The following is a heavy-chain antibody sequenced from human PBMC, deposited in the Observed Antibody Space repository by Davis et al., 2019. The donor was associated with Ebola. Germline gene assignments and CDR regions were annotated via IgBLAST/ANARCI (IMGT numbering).Heavy chain of an antibody. CDR2: IKKDGTVR. J-gene: IGHJ4*01. CDR3: ARNRGWEALDF. V-gene: IGHV3-7*01. D-gene: IGHD1-14*01. Sequence: GSLRLSCSASGFTFSDYWMNWVRQAPGQGLEWVVNIKKDGTVRNYVDSVKGRFIISRDTAKSSVYLQMNSLRDEDTAVYYCARNRGWEALDFWGQGTLIIVSS. CDR1: GFTFSDYW.